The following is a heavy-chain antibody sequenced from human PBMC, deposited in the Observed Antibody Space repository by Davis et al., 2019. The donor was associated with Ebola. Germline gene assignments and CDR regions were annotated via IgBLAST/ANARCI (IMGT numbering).Heavy chain of an antibody. CDR3: AKGMSYDSSGYPLYGMDV. V-gene: IGHV3-66*01. J-gene: IGHJ6*02. CDR2: IYSGGST. CDR1: GFTVSSNY. Sequence: PSETLSLTCAASGFTVSSNYMSWVRQAPGKGLEWVSVIYSGGSTYYADSVKGRFTISRDNSKNTLYLQMNSLRAEDTAVYYCAKGMSYDSSGYPLYGMDVWGQGTTVTVSS. D-gene: IGHD3-22*01.